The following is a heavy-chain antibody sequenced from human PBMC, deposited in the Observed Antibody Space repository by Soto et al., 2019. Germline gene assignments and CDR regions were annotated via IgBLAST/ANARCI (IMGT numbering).Heavy chain of an antibody. D-gene: IGHD1-20*01. CDR1: CDSISSDY. CDR3: ASLKVSKLYWFDP. Sequence: SQTLPVTCTVSCDSISSDYWSWIRQPPGKGLEWIGYIYYSGSTNYNPSLKSRVTISVDTSKNQFSLKLTSVTAADTAVYYCASLKVSKLYWFDPWGQGTLVT. J-gene: IGHJ5*02. V-gene: IGHV4-59*08. CDR2: IYYSGST.